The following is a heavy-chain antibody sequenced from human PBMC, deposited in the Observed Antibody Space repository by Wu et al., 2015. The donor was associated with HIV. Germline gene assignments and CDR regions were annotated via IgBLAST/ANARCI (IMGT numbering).Heavy chain of an antibody. J-gene: IGHJ6*02. CDR3: ARSVPRWKDQYTRGGMDV. Sequence: QVQLVQSGAEVKKPGASVKVSCKASGYTFTSYYMHWVRQAPGQGLEWMGIINPSGGSTSYAQKFQGRVTMTRDTSTSTVYMELSSLTSGDTAVYYCARSVPRWKDQYTRGGMDVWGQGTTVTVFS. D-gene: IGHD1-1*01. CDR2: INPSGGST. CDR1: GYTFTSYY. V-gene: IGHV1-46*01.